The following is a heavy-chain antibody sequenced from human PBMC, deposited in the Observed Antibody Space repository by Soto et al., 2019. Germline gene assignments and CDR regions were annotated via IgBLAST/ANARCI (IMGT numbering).Heavy chain of an antibody. J-gene: IGHJ2*01. Sequence: PGGSLRLSCAASGFTFSSYNMNWVRQAPGKGLEWVSSISSSSTYIYYADSVQGRFTISRDNAKNSLYLQMNSLRAEDTAVYYCASLNYDYVWGSYLEWYFDLWGRGTLVTVSS. CDR1: GFTFSSYN. D-gene: IGHD3-16*02. CDR2: ISSSSTYI. CDR3: ASLNYDYVWGSYLEWYFDL. V-gene: IGHV3-21*01.